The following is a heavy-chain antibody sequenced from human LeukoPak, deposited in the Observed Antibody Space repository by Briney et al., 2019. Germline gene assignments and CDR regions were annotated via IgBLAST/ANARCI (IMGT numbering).Heavy chain of an antibody. Sequence: GGSLRLSCATSGFTFDEHAMHWVRQVPGRGLEWDSLISGGGANEYYADSVKGRFTISRDNSRSSLFLQMNSLRTEDTALYFCAKRSGAPNNFDYWGQGVLVTVSS. CDR2: ISGGGANE. J-gene: IGHJ4*02. D-gene: IGHD1-1*01. CDR3: AKRSGAPNNFDY. CDR1: GFTFDEHA. V-gene: IGHV3-43*02.